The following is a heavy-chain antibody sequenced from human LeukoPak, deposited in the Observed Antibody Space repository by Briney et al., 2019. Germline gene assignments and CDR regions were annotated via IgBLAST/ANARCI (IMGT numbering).Heavy chain of an antibody. J-gene: IGHJ4*02. CDR1: GFTFSSYA. CDR2: ISYDGSNK. CDR3: ARDEGAGYFDY. V-gene: IGHV3-30-3*01. D-gene: IGHD1-26*01. Sequence: GGSLRLSCAASGFTFSSYAMHWVRQAPGKGLEWVAVISYDGSNKYYADSVKGRFTISRDNSKNTLYLQMNSLRAEDTAMYYCARDEGAGYFDYWGQGTLVTVSS.